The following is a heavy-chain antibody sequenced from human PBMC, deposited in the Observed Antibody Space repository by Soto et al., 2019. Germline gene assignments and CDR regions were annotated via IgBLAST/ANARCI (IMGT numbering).Heavy chain of an antibody. J-gene: IGHJ5*02. Sequence: SETLSLTCAVSGGSISSGGYSWSWIRQPPGKGLEWSGYIYHSGSTYYNPSLMSRVTISVDRSKNQFSLKLSSVTAAATAVDYFARGREGEGVGGRWFGTPGGLDGWGQGXLVTVSS. D-gene: IGHD3-10*01. CDR1: GGSISSGGYS. V-gene: IGHV4-30-2*01. CDR2: IYHSGST. CDR3: ARGREGEGVGGRWFGTPGGLDG.